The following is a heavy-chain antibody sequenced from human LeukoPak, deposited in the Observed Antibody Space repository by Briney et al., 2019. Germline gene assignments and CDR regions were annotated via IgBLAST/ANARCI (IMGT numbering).Heavy chain of an antibody. CDR3: ARGRAGGAAH. D-gene: IGHD6-25*01. V-gene: IGHV4-39*02. J-gene: IGHJ4*02. Sequence: SETLSLTCTVSGGSISSGGYYWSWIRQPPGKGLEWIGEINPSGNTNYNPSLESRVTLSVDTSKNHFFLKLSSVTAADTAVYYCARGRAGGAAHWGQGTLVTVSS. CDR1: GGSISSGGYY. CDR2: INPSGNT.